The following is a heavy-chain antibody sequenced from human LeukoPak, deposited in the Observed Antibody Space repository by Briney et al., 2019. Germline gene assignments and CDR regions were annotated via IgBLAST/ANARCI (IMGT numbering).Heavy chain of an antibody. D-gene: IGHD2-15*01. CDR3: ARRGYCSGGSCYTADY. CDR1: GSSFTSYW. J-gene: IGHJ4*02. Sequence: GASLQISCQGSGSSFTSYWIGWVRQLPGKGLEWMGIIYPGDSETRYSPSFQGQVTISADKSISTAYLQWSSLKASDTAMYYCARRGYCSGGSCYTADYWGQGTLVTVSS. V-gene: IGHV5-51*01. CDR2: IYPGDSET.